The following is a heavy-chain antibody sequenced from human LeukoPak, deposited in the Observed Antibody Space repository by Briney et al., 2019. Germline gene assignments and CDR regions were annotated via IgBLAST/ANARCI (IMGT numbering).Heavy chain of an antibody. J-gene: IGHJ4*02. V-gene: IGHV3-21*01. CDR3: ARDHSSSYGSGPRALDY. CDR2: ISSSSSYI. Sequence: PGGSLRLSCAASGFTFSSYSMNWVRQAPGKGLEWVSSISSSSSYIYYADSVKGRFTISRDNAKNSLYLQMNSLRAEDTAVYYCARDHSSSYGSGPRALDYWGQGTLVTVSS. CDR1: GFTFSSYS. D-gene: IGHD6-19*01.